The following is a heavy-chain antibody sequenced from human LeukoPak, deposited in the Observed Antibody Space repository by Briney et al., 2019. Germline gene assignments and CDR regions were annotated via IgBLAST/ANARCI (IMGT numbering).Heavy chain of an antibody. Sequence: SETLSLTCTVSGGSISSRSYYWSWIRQPPGKGLEWIGEINHSGSTNYNPSLKSRVTISVDTSKNQFSLKLSSVTAADTAVYYCARGPYRYSRSYWSPTKYFDYWGQGTLVTVSS. CDR1: GGSISSRSYY. CDR2: INHSGST. V-gene: IGHV4-39*07. D-gene: IGHD1-26*01. CDR3: ARGPYRYSRSYWSPTKYFDY. J-gene: IGHJ4*02.